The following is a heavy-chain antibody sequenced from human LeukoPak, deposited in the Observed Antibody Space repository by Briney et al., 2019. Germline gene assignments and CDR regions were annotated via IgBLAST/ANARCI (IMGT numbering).Heavy chain of an antibody. D-gene: IGHD3-10*01. Sequence: GGSLRLSCAASGFTFSDYYMSWVRQAPGKGLEWVANIKQDGSEKYYVDSVKGRFTISRDNAKNSLYLQMNSLRAEDTAVYYCARVGRFGELNRGDYWGQGTLVTVSS. V-gene: IGHV3-7*01. CDR3: ARVGRFGELNRGDY. CDR1: GFTFSDYY. CDR2: IKQDGSEK. J-gene: IGHJ4*02.